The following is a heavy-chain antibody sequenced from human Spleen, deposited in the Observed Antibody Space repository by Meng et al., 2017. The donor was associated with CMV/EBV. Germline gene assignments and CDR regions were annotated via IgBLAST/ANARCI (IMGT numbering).Heavy chain of an antibody. Sequence: SGYTFTKYAMNWVRQAPGQGLEWMGWININTGNPTYAQGFTGRFVFSSDTSVSTAYLQISSLKAEDTAVYYCVRDLMAMNLGTWFDPWGQGTLVTVSS. CDR2: ININTGNP. CDR1: GYTFTKYA. J-gene: IGHJ5*02. D-gene: IGHD5-24*01. CDR3: VRDLMAMNLGTWFDP. V-gene: IGHV7-4-1*02.